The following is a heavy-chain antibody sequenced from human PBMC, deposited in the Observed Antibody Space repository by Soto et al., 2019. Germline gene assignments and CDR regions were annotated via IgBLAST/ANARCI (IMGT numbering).Heavy chain of an antibody. CDR3: VRDRYHHYCDVMDF. V-gene: IGHV1-69*13. D-gene: IGHD3-9*01. J-gene: IGHJ6*02. CDR1: GGTFSSYA. CDR2: IIPIFGTA. Sequence: SVKVSCKASGGTFSSYAISWVRQAPGQGLEWMGGIIPIFGTANYAQKFQGRVTITADESTSTAYMELSSLRSEDTAVYYCVRDRYHHYCDVMDFWGQGTTVPGSS.